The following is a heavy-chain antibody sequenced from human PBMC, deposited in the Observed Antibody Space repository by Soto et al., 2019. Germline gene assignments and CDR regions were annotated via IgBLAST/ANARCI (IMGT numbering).Heavy chain of an antibody. V-gene: IGHV3-23*01. D-gene: IGHD2-2*01. Sequence: GGSLRLSCAASGFTFSSYAMSWVRQAPGKGLEWVSGISGSGSRAHYADSVKGRFTISRDNSKNTLYVQMNSLRAEDTAVYYCAKDRYCGSASRSVMDVRGEGTTVIVSS. CDR2: ISGSGSRA. CDR3: AKDRYCGSASRSVMDV. CDR1: GFTFSSYA. J-gene: IGHJ6*03.